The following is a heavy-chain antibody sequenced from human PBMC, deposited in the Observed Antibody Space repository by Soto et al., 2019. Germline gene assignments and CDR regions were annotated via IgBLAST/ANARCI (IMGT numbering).Heavy chain of an antibody. CDR2: IKQDGSQT. CDR3: ARESKHLRHHEE. D-gene: IGHD3-3*01. J-gene: IGHJ4*02. Sequence: VVSLRRSCSSSVFRFIDSLICLFLQAPGSGLEWVANIKQDGSQTPYAASVRGRFAISRDNSKDKLYLHMRGLKVEDTAVYFCARESKHLRHHEEWGPGTMVNVSS. V-gene: IGHV3-7*01. CDR1: VFRFIDSL.